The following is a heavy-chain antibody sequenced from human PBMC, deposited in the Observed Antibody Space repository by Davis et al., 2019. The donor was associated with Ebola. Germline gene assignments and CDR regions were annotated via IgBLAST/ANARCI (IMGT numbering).Heavy chain of an antibody. V-gene: IGHV3-21*01. D-gene: IGHD2-2*01. CDR2: ISSSSSYI. Sequence: GGSLRLSCAASGFTFSSYSMNWVRQAPGKGLEWVSSISSSSSYIYYADSVKGRFTISRDNAKNSLYLQMNSLRAEDTAVYYCARGGLGYCSSTSCYGQWGMDVWGQETTVTVSS. CDR3: ARGGLGYCSSTSCYGQWGMDV. J-gene: IGHJ6*02. CDR1: GFTFSSYS.